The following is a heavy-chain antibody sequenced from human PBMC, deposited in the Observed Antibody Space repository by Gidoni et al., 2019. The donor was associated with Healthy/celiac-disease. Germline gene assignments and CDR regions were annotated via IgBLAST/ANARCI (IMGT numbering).Heavy chain of an antibody. Sequence: QLQLQESGPGLVKPSETLSLTCTVSGGSISSSSSYWGWIRQPPGKGLEWIGSIYYIGSTYYNPSLKSRVTISVDTSKNQFSLKLSSVTAADTAVYYCARQAPTPDYDFWSGGIDYWGQGTLVTVSS. D-gene: IGHD3-3*01. V-gene: IGHV4-39*01. CDR2: IYYIGST. J-gene: IGHJ4*02. CDR3: ARQAPTPDYDFWSGGIDY. CDR1: GGSISSSSSY.